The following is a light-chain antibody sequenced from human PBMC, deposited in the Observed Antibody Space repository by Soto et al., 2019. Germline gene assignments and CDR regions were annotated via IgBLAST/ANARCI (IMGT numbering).Light chain of an antibody. CDR3: QQYGYEPPRYT. CDR1: LNFSSNY. CDR2: GAS. Sequence: DIVLTQSPGTLSLSPGDRATLSCRASLNFSSNYLTLYQQQPGPAPRLLIYGASSRGTGIADRFRGSGSGTDSELTVSRLEPEDFALYYYQQYGYEPPRYTFGQGTKLEIK. J-gene: IGKJ2*01. V-gene: IGKV3-20*01.